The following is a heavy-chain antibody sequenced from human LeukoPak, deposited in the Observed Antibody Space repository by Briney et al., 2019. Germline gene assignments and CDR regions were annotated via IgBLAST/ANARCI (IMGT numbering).Heavy chain of an antibody. CDR3: ARNKWLRDAFDI. D-gene: IGHD5-12*01. CDR1: GYTFTSYG. J-gene: IGHJ3*02. V-gene: IGHV1-18*01. CDR2: ISAYNGNT. Sequence: ASVKVSCKASGYTFTSYGISWVRQAPGQGLEWMGWISAYNGNTNYAQKLQGRVTMTTDTSTITAYMELRSLRSDDTAVYYCARNKWLRDAFDIWDQGTMVTVSS.